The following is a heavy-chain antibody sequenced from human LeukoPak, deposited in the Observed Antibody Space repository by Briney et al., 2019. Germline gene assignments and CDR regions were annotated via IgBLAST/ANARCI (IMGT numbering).Heavy chain of an antibody. V-gene: IGHV1-69*13. CDR2: IIPIFGTA. Sequence: ASVKVSCKASGGTFSSYAISWVRQAPGQGLEWMGGIIPIFGTANYAQKFQGRVTITADESTSTAYMELSSLRSEDTAVYYCARKGLYSGYDYEHYWGQGTLVTVSS. CDR3: ARKGLYSGYDYEHY. J-gene: IGHJ4*02. D-gene: IGHD5-12*01. CDR1: GGTFSSYA.